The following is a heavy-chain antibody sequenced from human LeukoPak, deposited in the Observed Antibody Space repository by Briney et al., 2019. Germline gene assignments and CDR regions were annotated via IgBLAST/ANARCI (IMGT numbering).Heavy chain of an antibody. CDR2: INSDGSST. D-gene: IGHD1-26*01. V-gene: IGHV3-74*01. J-gene: IGHJ3*02. CDR1: GFTFSSYW. CDR3: ARVLSGSYSGTVFDI. Sequence: TGGSLRLSCAASGFTFSSYWMHWVRHAPGKGLVWVSRINSDGSSTSYADSVKGRFTISRDNATNTRYLQMNSLRAEDTAVYYCARVLSGSYSGTVFDIWGQGTMVTVSS.